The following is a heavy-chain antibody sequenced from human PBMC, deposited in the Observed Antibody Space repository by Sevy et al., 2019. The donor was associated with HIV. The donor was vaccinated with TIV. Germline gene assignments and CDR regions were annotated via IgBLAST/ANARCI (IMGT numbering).Heavy chain of an antibody. CDR1: GFTFSNYS. Sequence: GGSLRLSCAATGFTFSNYSMSWVRQPPGKGLEWVSTLSFGCGEINYADSVKGRFTISRDNSKSSVYLQMNNLRPEDTAVYYCAGEGCTKPHDYWGQGTLVTVSS. CDR2: LSFGCGEI. CDR3: AGEGCTKPHDY. J-gene: IGHJ4*02. D-gene: IGHD2-8*01. V-gene: IGHV3-23*01.